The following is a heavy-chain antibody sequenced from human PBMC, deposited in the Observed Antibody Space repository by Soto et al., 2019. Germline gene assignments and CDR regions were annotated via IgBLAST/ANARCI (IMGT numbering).Heavy chain of an antibody. D-gene: IGHD3-22*01. CDR1: CYTFTMYG. Sequence: ASVNVSFKASCYTFTMYGIIVLLQAPLQGLEWMGWISAYNGKTNYAQNLHGRVTMTTDTSTSTAYMELRSLRSDDTAVYYCARDPINYYDTSGYSRTFDSWGKGTLV. CDR3: ARDPINYYDTSGYSRTFDS. V-gene: IGHV1-18*01. J-gene: IGHJ4*02. CDR2: ISAYNGKT.